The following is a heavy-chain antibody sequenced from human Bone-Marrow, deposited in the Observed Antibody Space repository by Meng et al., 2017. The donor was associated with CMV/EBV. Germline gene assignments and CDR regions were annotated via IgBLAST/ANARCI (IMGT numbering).Heavy chain of an antibody. CDR1: GYTFTGYY. V-gene: IGHV1-2*02. D-gene: IGHD2-15*01. CDR2: INPNSGGT. J-gene: IGHJ5*02. Sequence: ASVKVSCKASGYTFTGYYMHWVRQAPGQGLEWMGWINPNSGGTNYAQKFQGRVTMTRDTSISTAYMELSRLRSDDTAVYYCARDWHSHYSPPNWFDPWGQGTLVTVSS. CDR3: ARDWHSHYSPPNWFDP.